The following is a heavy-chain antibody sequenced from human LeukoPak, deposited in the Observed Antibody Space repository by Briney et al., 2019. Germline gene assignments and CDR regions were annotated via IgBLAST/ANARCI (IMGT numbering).Heavy chain of an antibody. CDR1: GFTFSSYS. D-gene: IGHD6-13*01. CDR2: ISSSSSTI. V-gene: IGHV3-48*01. Sequence: GGSLRLSCAASGFTFSSYSMNWVRQAPGKGLEWVSYISSSSSTIYYADSVKGRFTISRDNAKNSLYLQMNSLRAEDTAVYYCARDKQLTYYYYYYYMDVWGKGTTVTVS. CDR3: ARDKQLTYYYYYYYMDV. J-gene: IGHJ6*03.